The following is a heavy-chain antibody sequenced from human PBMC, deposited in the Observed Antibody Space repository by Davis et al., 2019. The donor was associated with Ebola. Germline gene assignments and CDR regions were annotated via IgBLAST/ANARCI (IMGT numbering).Heavy chain of an antibody. CDR3: ARRGYSALD. Sequence: GESLKISCAASGFTFSSYAMSWVRQAPGKGLEWVANIKQDGSEKYYVDSVKGRFAISRDNAKNSLYLQMNSLRAEDTAVYYCARRGYSALDWGQGNLVTVSS. CDR1: GFTFSSYA. V-gene: IGHV3-7*03. D-gene: IGHD5-12*01. J-gene: IGHJ4*02. CDR2: IKQDGSEK.